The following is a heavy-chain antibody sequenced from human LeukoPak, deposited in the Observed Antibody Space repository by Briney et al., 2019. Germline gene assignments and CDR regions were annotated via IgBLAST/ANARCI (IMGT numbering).Heavy chain of an antibody. V-gene: IGHV4-59*01. CDR3: ARVVVITYSHFFDY. J-gene: IGHJ4*02. D-gene: IGHD3-22*01. CDR2: IYYSGST. CDR1: GGSISSYY. Sequence: SETLSHTCTVSGGSISSYYWSWIRQPPGKGLEWIGYIYYSGSTNYNPSLKSRVTISVDTSKNQFSLKLSSVTAADTAVYYCARVVVITYSHFFDYWGQGTLVTVSS.